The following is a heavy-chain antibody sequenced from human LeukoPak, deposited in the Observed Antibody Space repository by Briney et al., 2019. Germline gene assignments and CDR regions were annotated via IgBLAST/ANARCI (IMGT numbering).Heavy chain of an antibody. J-gene: IGHJ6*03. V-gene: IGHV4-4*07. Sequence: SETLSLTCTVSGGSISSYYWSWIRQPAGKGLEWIGRIYTSGNTNYNPSLKSRVTISLDKSKNQFSLNLSSVTAADTAVYYCARDHGSYYYMDVWGKGTTVTVSS. D-gene: IGHD6-25*01. CDR1: GGSISSYY. CDR3: ARDHGSYYYMDV. CDR2: IYTSGNT.